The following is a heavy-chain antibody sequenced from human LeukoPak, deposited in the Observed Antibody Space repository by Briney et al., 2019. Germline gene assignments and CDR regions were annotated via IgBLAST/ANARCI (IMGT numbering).Heavy chain of an antibody. CDR3: AKGDSLYYFDY. D-gene: IGHD3-3*01. CDR2: INLSGGNT. J-gene: IGHJ4*02. CDR1: GFTFSSFA. Sequence: GGSLRLSCAGSGFTFSSFAMSWVRQAPGKGLEWVSSINLSGGNTYYADSVKGRFTISRDNSKNTLYLQMNSLRAEDTAVYYCAKGDSLYYFDYWGQGTLVTVSS. V-gene: IGHV3-23*01.